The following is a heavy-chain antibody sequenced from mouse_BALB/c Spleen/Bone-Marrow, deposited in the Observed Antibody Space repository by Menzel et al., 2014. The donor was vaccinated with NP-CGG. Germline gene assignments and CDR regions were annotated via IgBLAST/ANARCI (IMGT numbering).Heavy chain of an antibody. CDR1: GYAFTNYL. J-gene: IGHJ2*01. V-gene: IGHV1-54*01. Sequence: VQLQQSGAGLVRPGTSVKVSCKASGYAFTNYLIEWVKQRPGQGLEWIGVINPGSGGTNYNEKFKGKATLTADKSSSTAYMQLSSLTSDDSAVYFCARGITTGYFDYWGQGTTLTVSS. CDR2: INPGSGGT. CDR3: ARGITTGYFDY. D-gene: IGHD1-1*01.